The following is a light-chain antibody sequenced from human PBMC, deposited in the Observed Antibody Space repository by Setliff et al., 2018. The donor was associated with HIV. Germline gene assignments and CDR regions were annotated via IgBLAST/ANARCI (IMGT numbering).Light chain of an antibody. CDR1: QSVLSSSNNRNY. Sequence: DIVMTQSPDSLAVSLGERATINCKSSQSVLSSSNNRNYLAWYQQKPGQPPKLLIYWASTRESGVPDRFSGSGSGTDFSLSIGSLQAEDVAVYYCHQYFSTLWTFGQGTEVDIK. V-gene: IGKV4-1*01. CDR3: HQYFSTLWT. CDR2: WAS. J-gene: IGKJ1*01.